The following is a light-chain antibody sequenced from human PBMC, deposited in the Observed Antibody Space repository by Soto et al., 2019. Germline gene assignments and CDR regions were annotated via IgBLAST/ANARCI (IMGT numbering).Light chain of an antibody. V-gene: IGKV1-5*03. J-gene: IGKJ1*01. CDR1: QSINSR. CDR3: QQYNNYWT. CDR2: KAS. Sequence: DIQMTQSPSTLSASVGDRVTITCRASQSINSRLAWYQQKPGKAPNLRIYKASSLESGVPSRFSGSGSGTEFTLTISSLQPDDFATYYCQQYNNYWTFGQGTKVEIK.